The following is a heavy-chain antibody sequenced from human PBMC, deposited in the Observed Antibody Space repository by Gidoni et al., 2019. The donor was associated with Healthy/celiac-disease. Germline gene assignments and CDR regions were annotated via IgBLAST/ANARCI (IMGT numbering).Heavy chain of an antibody. V-gene: IGHV3-74*01. D-gene: IGHD5-18*01. CDR2: INSDGSST. CDR3: AREKDTAMDRPPFDY. CDR1: GCTFSSYW. J-gene: IGHJ4*02. Sequence: EVQLVESGGGLVQPGGSLRLACAAAGCTFSSYWMHWVRQAPGKGRVWVSRINSDGSSTSYADSVKGRFTISSDNAKHTLYLQMNSLSAEDTAVYYCAREKDTAMDRPPFDYWGQGTLVTVSS.